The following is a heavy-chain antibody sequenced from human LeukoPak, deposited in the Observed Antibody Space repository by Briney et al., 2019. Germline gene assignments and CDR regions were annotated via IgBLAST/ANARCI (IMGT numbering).Heavy chain of an antibody. CDR3: ARALVFTMVREHPGYYFDY. D-gene: IGHD3-10*01. CDR2: IIPIFGTA. Sequence: SVKVSCKASGGTFSSYAISWVRQAPGQGLEWMGGIIPIFGTANYAQKFQGRVTITADESTSTAYMELSSLRSEDTAVYYCARALVFTMVREHPGYYFDYWGQGSLVSVSS. J-gene: IGHJ4*02. CDR1: GGTFSSYA. V-gene: IGHV1-69*13.